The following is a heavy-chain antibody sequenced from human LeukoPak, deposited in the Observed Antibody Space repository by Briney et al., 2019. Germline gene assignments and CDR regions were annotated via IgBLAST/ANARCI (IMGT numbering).Heavy chain of an antibody. CDR1: GFTVFSNY. V-gene: IGHV3-53*01. CDR3: ARPTLDN. J-gene: IGHJ4*02. Sequence: GGSLRLSCAASGFTVFSNYMSWVRQAPGKGLEWVSVIYSDGTTYYADSVQGRFTISRDNSKNTVYLQMNSLRAEDTAVYYCARPTLDNWGQGTLVTVSS. CDR2: IYSDGTT.